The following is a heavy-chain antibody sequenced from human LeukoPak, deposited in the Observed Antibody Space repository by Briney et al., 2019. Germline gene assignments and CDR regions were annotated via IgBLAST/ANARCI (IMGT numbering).Heavy chain of an antibody. CDR2: VSAGAGST. D-gene: IGHD6-13*01. Sequence: GGSLRLSCAASGFTFTSYAVTWVRQAPGKGLEWVSGVSAGAGSTYYADSVKGRFTISRDNSKNTLYLQMNSLRAEDTAVYYCARATPGYSSSWDDNWFDPWGQGTLVTVSS. CDR3: ARATPGYSSSWDDNWFDP. CDR1: GFTFTSYA. J-gene: IGHJ5*02. V-gene: IGHV3-23*01.